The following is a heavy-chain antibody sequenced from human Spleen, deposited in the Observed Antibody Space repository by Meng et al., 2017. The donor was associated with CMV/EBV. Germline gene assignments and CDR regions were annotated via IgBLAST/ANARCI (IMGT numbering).Heavy chain of an antibody. V-gene: IGHV4-38-2*02. J-gene: IGHJ4*02. CDR1: GFTFSDYY. CDR2: IYYSGST. Sequence: ESLKISCAASGFTFSDYYMSWIRQAPGKGLEWIGSIYYSGSTYYNSSLKSRVTISVDTSKNQFSLKLTSVTAADTAVYYCARENSKYPYFDYWGQGTLVTVSS. CDR3: ARENSKYPYFDY. D-gene: IGHD4-11*01.